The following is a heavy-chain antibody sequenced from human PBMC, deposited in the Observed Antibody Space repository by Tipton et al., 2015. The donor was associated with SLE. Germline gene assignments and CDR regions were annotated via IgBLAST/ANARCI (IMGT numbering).Heavy chain of an antibody. Sequence: TLSLTCSVSGGSISSYYWSWIRQPPGKALEWIGYIFHSGSTNYNPSLKSRVTISVDTSKNQFSLKLSSVTAADTAVYYCAREGRYPYYYYYMDVWGKGTTVTVSS. J-gene: IGHJ6*03. CDR3: AREGRYPYYYYYMDV. CDR1: GGSISSYY. V-gene: IGHV4-59*01. D-gene: IGHD2-2*01. CDR2: IFHSGST.